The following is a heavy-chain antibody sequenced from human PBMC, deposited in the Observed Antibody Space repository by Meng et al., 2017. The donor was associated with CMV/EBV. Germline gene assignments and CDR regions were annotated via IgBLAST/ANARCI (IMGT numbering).Heavy chain of an antibody. Sequence: ETLSLTCAASGFTFSSYSMNWVRQAPGKGLEWLSYISSSSSSIYYADSVKGRFTISRDNAKNSLYLQMNSLRAEDTAVYYCASREYSSSYYFDYWGQGTLVTVSS. CDR1: GFTFSSYS. CDR3: ASREYSSSYYFDY. J-gene: IGHJ4*02. CDR2: ISSSSSSI. D-gene: IGHD6-6*01. V-gene: IGHV3-48*04.